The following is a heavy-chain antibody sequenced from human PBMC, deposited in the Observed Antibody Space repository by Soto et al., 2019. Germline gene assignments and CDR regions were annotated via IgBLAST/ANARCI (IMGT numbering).Heavy chain of an antibody. CDR1: GFTFSSYG. Sequence: QVQLVESGGGVVQPGRSLRLSCAASGFTFSSYGMHWVRQAPGKGLEWVAVIWYDGSNKYYADSVKGRFTISRDNSKNTLYLQMNSLRAEDTAVYYCARGGSGYDTDFDYWGQGTLVTVSS. CDR3: ARGGSGYDTDFDY. J-gene: IGHJ4*02. D-gene: IGHD5-12*01. V-gene: IGHV3-33*01. CDR2: IWYDGSNK.